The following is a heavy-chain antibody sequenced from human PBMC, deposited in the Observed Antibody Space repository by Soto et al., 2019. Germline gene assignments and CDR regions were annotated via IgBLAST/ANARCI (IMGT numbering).Heavy chain of an antibody. Sequence: SETLSLTCAVYGGSFSGYYWSWIRQPPGKGLEWIGEINHSGSTNYNPSLKSRVTISVDTSKNQFSLKLSSVTAADTAVYYCASTYYYDSSGYYGAFDIWGQGTMVTVSS. D-gene: IGHD3-22*01. CDR3: ASTYYYDSSGYYGAFDI. CDR2: INHSGST. CDR1: GGSFSGYY. J-gene: IGHJ3*02. V-gene: IGHV4-34*01.